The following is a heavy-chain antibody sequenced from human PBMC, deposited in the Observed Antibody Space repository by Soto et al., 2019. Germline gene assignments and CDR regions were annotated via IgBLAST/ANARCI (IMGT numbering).Heavy chain of an antibody. V-gene: IGHV3-21*01. D-gene: IGHD3-10*01. CDR1: GFTFSSYS. J-gene: IGHJ6*02. CDR2: ISSSSSYI. Sequence: PGGSLRLSCAASGFTFSSYSMNWVRQAPGKGLEWVSSISSSSSYIYYADSVKGRFTISRDNAKNSLYLQMNSLRAEDTAVYYCARDPQPLYGSGSYYSPASYYYYYGMDVWGQGTTVTVSS. CDR3: ARDPQPLYGSGSYYSPASYYYYYGMDV.